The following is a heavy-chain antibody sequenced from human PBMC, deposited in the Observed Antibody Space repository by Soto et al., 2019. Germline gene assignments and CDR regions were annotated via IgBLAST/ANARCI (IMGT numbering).Heavy chain of an antibody. CDR2: ISYDGSYQ. Sequence: GGSLRLSCAASGFTFSSDGMHWVRQAPGKGLEWVAVISYDGSYQYYVDSVKGRFTISRDNSKNTLYLQMNSLRAEDTAVYYCAKDEISKTIRGDAFNFWGQGTMVTVS. V-gene: IGHV3-30*18. D-gene: IGHD1-7*01. CDR3: AKDEISKTIRGDAFNF. CDR1: GFTFSSDG. J-gene: IGHJ3*01.